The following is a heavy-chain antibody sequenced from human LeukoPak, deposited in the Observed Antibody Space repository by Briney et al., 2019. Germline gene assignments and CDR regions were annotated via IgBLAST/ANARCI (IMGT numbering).Heavy chain of an antibody. CDR2: INSDGSST. CDR3: ARNWNAESAFDY. Sequence: GGSLRLSCAASGFTFSSYWMHWVRQAPGKGLVWVPRINSDGSSTSYADSVKGRFTISRDNAKNTLYLQMNSLRAEDTAVYYCARNWNAESAFDYWGQGTLVTVSS. J-gene: IGHJ4*02. V-gene: IGHV3-74*01. CDR1: GFTFSSYW. D-gene: IGHD1-1*01.